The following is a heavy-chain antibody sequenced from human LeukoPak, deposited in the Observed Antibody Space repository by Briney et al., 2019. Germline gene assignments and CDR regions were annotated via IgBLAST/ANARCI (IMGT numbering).Heavy chain of an antibody. D-gene: IGHD3-22*01. CDR2: IYTSGST. CDR1: GGSFSGYY. V-gene: IGHV4-4*07. J-gene: IGHJ4*02. Sequence: SETLSLTCAVYGGSFSGYYWSWIRQPAGKGLEWIGRIYTSGSTNYNPSLKSRVTMSVDTSKNQFSLKLSSVTAADTAVYYCARDLETYYYDSSGYYGPDYWGQGTLVTVSS. CDR3: ARDLETYYYDSSGYYGPDY.